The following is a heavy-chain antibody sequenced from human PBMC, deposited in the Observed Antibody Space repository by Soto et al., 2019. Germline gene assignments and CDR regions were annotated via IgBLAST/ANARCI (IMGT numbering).Heavy chain of an antibody. J-gene: IGHJ1*01. Sequence: GGSLRLSCAASGFTFSSYAMTWVRQAPGKGLEWVSAISGSGGSTYYADSVRGRFTISRDNSKNTLYLQMNSLRAEDTAVYYCAKGRRVNTALEYFQHWGQGTLVTVSS. CDR3: AKGRRVNTALEYFQH. CDR2: ISGSGGST. D-gene: IGHD4-17*01. V-gene: IGHV3-23*01. CDR1: GFTFSSYA.